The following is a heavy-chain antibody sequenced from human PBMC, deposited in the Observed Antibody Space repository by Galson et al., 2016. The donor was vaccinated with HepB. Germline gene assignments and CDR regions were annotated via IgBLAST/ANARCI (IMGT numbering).Heavy chain of an antibody. J-gene: IGHJ5*02. D-gene: IGHD6-6*01. CDR3: ARDPLGIAARLYNWFDP. CDR1: GDSVSSNSAA. V-gene: IGHV6-1*01. Sequence: CAISGDSVSSNSAAWNWIRQSPSRGLEWLGRTYYRSKWYNDYAVSVKSRITINPDTSKNQFSLQLNSVTPEDTAVYYCARDPLGIAARLYNWFDPWGQGTLVTVSS. CDR2: TYYRSKWYN.